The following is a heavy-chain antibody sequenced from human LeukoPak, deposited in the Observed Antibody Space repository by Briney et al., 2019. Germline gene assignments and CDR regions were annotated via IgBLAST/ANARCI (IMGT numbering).Heavy chain of an antibody. J-gene: IGHJ2*01. CDR2: IFYSGNT. V-gene: IGHV4-59*08. D-gene: IGHD4-17*01. CDR1: GGSISSNY. Sequence: PSETLSLTCTVSGGSISSNYWSWLRQPPGQGRVWIGYIFYSGNTNYNPSLKSRVTISLDRSKTQFSLKLSSVTAADTAVYYCARLLRSVTTSAIWYFDLWGRGTLVTVSS. CDR3: ARLLRSVTTSAIWYFDL.